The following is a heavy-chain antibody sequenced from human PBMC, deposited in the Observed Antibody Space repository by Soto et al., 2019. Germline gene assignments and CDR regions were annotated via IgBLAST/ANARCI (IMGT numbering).Heavy chain of an antibody. J-gene: IGHJ6*02. Sequence: GGSLRLSSEAAGFTFTTYPMSWVRWAPGKGLEWFSVISGSGISTYYTDPVKGRFTISRDNSKNTVFLQMNSLRDEDTAVYYCVKPPVITASYYHYDMDVRARRTTVTVA. V-gene: IGHV3-23*01. CDR2: ISGSGIST. CDR1: GFTFTTYP. CDR3: VKPPVITASYYHYDMDV. D-gene: IGHD4-4*01.